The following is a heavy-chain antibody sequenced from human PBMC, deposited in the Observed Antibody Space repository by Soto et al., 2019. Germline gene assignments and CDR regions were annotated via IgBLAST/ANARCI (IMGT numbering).Heavy chain of an antibody. CDR1: GGSFSDFY. D-gene: IGHD2-2*01. J-gene: IGHJ3*02. CDR3: ARGPRVVWVVPTAQRDVFDI. CDR2: INHSGST. Sequence: QVQLQQWGAGLLKPSETLSLTCAVYGGSFSDFYWNCIRRPPGKGLEWIGEINHSGSTSYNPSLKSRVTISVDTSKNQISLKLTSVTAADTAVYYCARGPRVVWVVPTAQRDVFDIWGQGTMVTVSS. V-gene: IGHV4-34*01.